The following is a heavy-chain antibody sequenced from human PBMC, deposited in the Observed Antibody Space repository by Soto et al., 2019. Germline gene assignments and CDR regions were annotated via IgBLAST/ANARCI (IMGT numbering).Heavy chain of an antibody. Sequence: GGSLRLSCVASGFTFSSSWMTWARQAPGKGLEWVANIKQDGSQKYYVDSVKGRFTISRDNAKNSLYLQMNNLRADDTAVYYCARDGSYYATDVWGQGTTVTVSS. J-gene: IGHJ6*02. V-gene: IGHV3-7*03. CDR1: GFTFSSSW. D-gene: IGHD2-2*03. CDR3: ARDGSYYATDV. CDR2: IKQDGSQK.